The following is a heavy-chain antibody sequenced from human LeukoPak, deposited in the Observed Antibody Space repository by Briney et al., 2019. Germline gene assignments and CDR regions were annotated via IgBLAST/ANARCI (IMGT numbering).Heavy chain of an antibody. V-gene: IGHV1-2*02. CDR2: INPNSGGT. D-gene: IGHD6-19*01. CDR3: AGALAVADLPYDMDV. J-gene: IGHJ6*03. Sequence: ASVKVSCKASGYTFTGYYMHWVRQAPGQGLEWMGWINPNSGGTNYAQKFQGRVTMTRDTSISTAYMELSRLRSDDTAVYYCAGALAVADLPYDMDVWGKGTTVTVSS. CDR1: GYTFTGYY.